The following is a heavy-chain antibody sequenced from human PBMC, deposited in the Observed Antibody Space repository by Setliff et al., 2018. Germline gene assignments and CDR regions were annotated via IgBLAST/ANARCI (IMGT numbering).Heavy chain of an antibody. CDR2: IHYLGTT. J-gene: IGHJ5*02. V-gene: IGHV4-39*01. D-gene: IGHD4-17*01. Sequence: SETLSLTCTVSGASISSGTYYWGWIRQPPGKGLEWIGRIHYLGTTYSNASLASRLTMSVDTSKNQFSLRLTSVTAADTAVYYCARHSSMTTMPLDPWGQGTLVTVSS. CDR1: GASISSGTYY. CDR3: ARHSSMTTMPLDP.